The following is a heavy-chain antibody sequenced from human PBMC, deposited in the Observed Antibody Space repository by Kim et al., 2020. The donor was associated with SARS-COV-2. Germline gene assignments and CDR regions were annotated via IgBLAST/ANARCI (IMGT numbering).Heavy chain of an antibody. V-gene: IGHV3-43*01. J-gene: IGHJ6*02. CDR3: AKDVLGSGSYYLSQDPAPPRPTYGMDV. CDR1: GFTFDDYT. Sequence: GGSLRLSCAASGFTFDDYTMHWVRQAPGKGLEWVSLISWDGGSTYYADSVKGRFTISRDNSKNSLYLQMNSLRTEDTALYYCAKDVLGSGSYYLSQDPAPPRPTYGMDVWGQGTTVTVSS. CDR2: ISWDGGST. D-gene: IGHD3-10*01.